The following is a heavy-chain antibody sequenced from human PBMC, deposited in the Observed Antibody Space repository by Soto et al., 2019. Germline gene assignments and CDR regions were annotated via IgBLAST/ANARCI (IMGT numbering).Heavy chain of an antibody. D-gene: IGHD6-13*01. V-gene: IGHV1-69*13. CDR1: GGTFSSYA. CDR3: ARIAAAGTFTPYYYYGMDV. Sequence: SVKGSCKASGGTFSSYAISWVRQAPGEGLEWMGGIIPIFGTANYAQKFQGRVTITADESTSTAYMELSSLRSEDTAVHYCARIAAAGTFTPYYYYGMDVWGQGTTVTISS. CDR2: IIPIFGTA. J-gene: IGHJ6*02.